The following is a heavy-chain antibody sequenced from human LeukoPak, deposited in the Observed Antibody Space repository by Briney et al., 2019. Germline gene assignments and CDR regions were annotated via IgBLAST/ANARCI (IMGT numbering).Heavy chain of an antibody. V-gene: IGHV3-30-3*01. CDR3: ARVNKWAFDI. Sequence: GGSLRLSCAASGFTFSSYAMHWVRQAPGKGLEWVAAISYDGSNKYYADSVKGRFTISRDNSKNTLYLQMNSLRAEDTAVYYCARVNKWAFDIWGQGTMVTVSS. CDR1: GFTFSSYA. CDR2: ISYDGSNK. D-gene: IGHD1/OR15-1a*01. J-gene: IGHJ3*02.